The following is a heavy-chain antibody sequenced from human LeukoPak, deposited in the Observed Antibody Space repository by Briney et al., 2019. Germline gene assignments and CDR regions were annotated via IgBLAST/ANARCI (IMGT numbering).Heavy chain of an antibody. CDR1: GFTFSSYA. J-gene: IGHJ4*02. CDR3: AKDRGNTIFGVALDY. Sequence: GGSLRLSRAASGFTFSSYAMSWVRQAPGKGLEWVSAISGSGGSTYYADSVKGRFTISRDNSKNTLYLQMNSLRAEDTAVYYCAKDRGNTIFGVALDYWGQGTLVTVSS. V-gene: IGHV3-23*01. CDR2: ISGSGGST. D-gene: IGHD3-3*01.